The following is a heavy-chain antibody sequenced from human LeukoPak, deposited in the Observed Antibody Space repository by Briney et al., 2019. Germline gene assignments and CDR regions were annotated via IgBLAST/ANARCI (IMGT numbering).Heavy chain of an antibody. CDR1: GVSISSYY. J-gene: IGHJ4*02. D-gene: IGHD2-15*01. CDR2: TNYSEST. V-gene: IGHV4-59*01. CDR3: ARSTCSGGSCSIDY. Sequence: SETLSLTCTVSGVSISSYYWSWIRQPPGKGLEWIGYTNYSESTNYHASLKSRVTISVDKSKNQFSLNLSSVTAADTAVYYCARSTCSGGSCSIDYWGQGTLVTVSS.